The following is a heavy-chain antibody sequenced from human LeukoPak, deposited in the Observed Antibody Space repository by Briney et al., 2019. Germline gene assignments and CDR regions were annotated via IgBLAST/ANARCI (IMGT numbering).Heavy chain of an antibody. D-gene: IGHD5-18*01. J-gene: IGHJ3*02. CDR1: GGSISSYY. Sequence: SETLSLTCTVSGGSISSYYWSWIRQPPGKGLEWIGYIYYSGSTNYNPSLKSRVTISVDTSKNQFSLKLSSVTAADTAVYYCARDRFEVDTAMVRAFDIWGQGPMVTVSS. CDR2: IYYSGST. CDR3: ARDRFEVDTAMVRAFDI. V-gene: IGHV4-59*01.